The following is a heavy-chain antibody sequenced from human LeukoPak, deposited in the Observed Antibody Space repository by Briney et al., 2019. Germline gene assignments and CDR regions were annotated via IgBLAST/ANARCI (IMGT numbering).Heavy chain of an antibody. J-gene: IGHJ4*02. Sequence: PSETLSLTCTVSSGSISSYYWSWIRQPPGKGLEWIGYIYYSGSTNYNPSLKSRVTISVDTSKNQFSLKLSSVTAADTAVYYCARILWFGEYTFDYWGQGTLVTVSS. CDR1: SGSISSYY. D-gene: IGHD3-10*01. V-gene: IGHV4-59*08. CDR2: IYYSGST. CDR3: ARILWFGEYTFDY.